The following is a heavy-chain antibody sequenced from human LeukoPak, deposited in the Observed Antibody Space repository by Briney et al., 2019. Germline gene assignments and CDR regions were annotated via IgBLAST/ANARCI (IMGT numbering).Heavy chain of an antibody. V-gene: IGHV3-11*01. CDR1: GFTFSDYY. CDR3: ARDAYDFWSGRKFDP. Sequence: PGGSLRLSCAASGFTFSDYYMSWIRQAPGKGLEWVSYISSSGSTIYYADSVKGRFTISRDNAKNSLYLQMNSLRAEDTAVYYCARDAYDFWSGRKFDPWGQGTLVTVSS. J-gene: IGHJ5*02. CDR2: ISSSGSTI. D-gene: IGHD3-3*01.